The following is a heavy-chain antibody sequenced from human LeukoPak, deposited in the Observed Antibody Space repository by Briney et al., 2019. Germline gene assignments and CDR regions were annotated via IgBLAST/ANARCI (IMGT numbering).Heavy chain of an antibody. CDR2: IFTTGRT. CDR3: ARAGYTISSYRFDY. D-gene: IGHD3-16*02. V-gene: IGHV4-4*07. CDR1: GGSISSYW. J-gene: IGHJ4*02. Sequence: PSETLSLTCSVSGGSISSYWWSWIRQPAGKGLEFIGRIFTTGRTNYNPSLKSRVSMSVDTSKNKFSLALRSVTAADTAVYFCARAGYTISSYRFDYWGQGALVTVSS.